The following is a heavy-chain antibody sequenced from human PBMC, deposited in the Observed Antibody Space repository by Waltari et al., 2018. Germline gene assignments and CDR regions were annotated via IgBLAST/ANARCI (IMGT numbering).Heavy chain of an antibody. V-gene: IGHV3-73*02. CDR3: SRYSSSSSVIFDL. CDR2: IRSKANNYAT. J-gene: IGHJ5*02. CDR1: GFTFGGSA. Sequence: EVQLVESGGGLVQPGGSLQLSCAASGFTFGGSAMHWVSQASGKGLEWVGRIRSKANNYATDYAASVKGRFTISRDDSKNTAYLQMNSLKSEDTAVYYCSRYSSSSSVIFDLWGQGTLVTVSS. D-gene: IGHD6-6*01.